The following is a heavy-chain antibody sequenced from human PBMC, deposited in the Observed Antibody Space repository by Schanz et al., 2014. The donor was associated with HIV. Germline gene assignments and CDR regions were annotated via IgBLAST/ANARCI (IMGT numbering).Heavy chain of an antibody. CDR2: IIPIIGTA. CDR1: GGTFSNYA. D-gene: IGHD1-20*01. Sequence: QVQLVQSGAEVKMPGSSVKVSCKASGGTFSNYAMTWVRQAPGQGLEWMAGIIPIIGTADYAQKFQGRVTITADKSTSTLYLELSSLRSEDTAVYYCARDYHWNWFDPWGQGTLVTVSS. J-gene: IGHJ5*02. CDR3: ARDYHWNWFDP. V-gene: IGHV1-69*06.